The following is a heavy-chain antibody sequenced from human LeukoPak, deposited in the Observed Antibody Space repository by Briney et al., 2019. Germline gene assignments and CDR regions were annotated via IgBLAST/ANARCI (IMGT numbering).Heavy chain of an antibody. Sequence: SETLSLTCTVSGGSISSYYWSWIRQPPGKGLEWIGYIYYSGSTNYNPSLKSRVTISVDTSKNQFSLKLSSVTAADTAVYYCARGPSYDFWSGNYYGMDVWGQGTTVTVSS. CDR2: IYYSGST. J-gene: IGHJ6*02. D-gene: IGHD3-3*01. V-gene: IGHV4-59*01. CDR1: GGSISSYY. CDR3: ARGPSYDFWSGNYYGMDV.